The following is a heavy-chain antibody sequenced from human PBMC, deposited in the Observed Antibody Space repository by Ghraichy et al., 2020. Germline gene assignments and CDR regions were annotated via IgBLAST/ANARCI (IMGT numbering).Heavy chain of an antibody. CDR1: GGSISSSSYY. V-gene: IGHV4-39*01. D-gene: IGHD1-26*01. CDR3: ARRGGSYHRAFWDY. CDR2: IYYSGST. Sequence: SETLSLTCTVSGGSISSSSYYWGWIRQPPGKGLEWIGSIYYSGSTYYNPSLKSRVTISVDTSKNQFSLKLSSVTAADTAVYYCARRGGSYHRAFWDYWGQGTLVTVSS. J-gene: IGHJ4*02.